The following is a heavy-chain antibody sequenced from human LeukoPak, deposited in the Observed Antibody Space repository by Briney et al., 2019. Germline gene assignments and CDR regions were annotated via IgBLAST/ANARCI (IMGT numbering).Heavy chain of an antibody. CDR2: IYYSGST. CDR3: ARQGSGNYLSPVNY. V-gene: IGHV4-39*01. D-gene: IGHD1-26*01. J-gene: IGHJ4*02. CDR1: GGSISSNNYY. Sequence: SETLSLTCTVSGGSISSNNYYWGWIRQPPGKGLEWIGTIYYSGSTYYNPSLKSRVTISVDTSKNQFSLKLSSVTAADTAVYYCARQGSGNYLSPVNYWGQGTLVTVSS.